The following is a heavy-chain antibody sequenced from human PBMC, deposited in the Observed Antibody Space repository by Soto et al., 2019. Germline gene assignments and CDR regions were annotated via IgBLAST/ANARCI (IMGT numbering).Heavy chain of an antibody. CDR2: ISGSGGST. CDR3: AREIGYSSTWPSY. Sequence: GGSLRLSCAASGFTFSSYAMSWVRQAPGKGLEWVSGISGSGGSTYYVDSVKGRFTISRDNSGNTLYLEMKSLRVEDTAVYYCAREIGYSSTWPSYGGRETLVTVP. V-gene: IGHV3-23*01. D-gene: IGHD6-13*01. J-gene: IGHJ4*02. CDR1: GFTFSSYA.